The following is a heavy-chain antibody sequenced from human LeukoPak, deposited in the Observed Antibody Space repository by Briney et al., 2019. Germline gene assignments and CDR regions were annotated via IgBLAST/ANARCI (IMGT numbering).Heavy chain of an antibody. J-gene: IGHJ4*02. CDR1: GFTFGDYA. Sequence: GGSLRLSCTASGFTFGDYAMSWVRQAPGKGLEWVGFIRSKAYDGTTEYAASVKGRFTISRDDSKSIAYLQMNSLKTEDTAVYYCTNTVRVRGPYYFDYWGQGTLVTVSS. D-gene: IGHD3-10*01. V-gene: IGHV3-49*04. CDR3: TNTVRVRGPYYFDY. CDR2: IRSKAYDGTT.